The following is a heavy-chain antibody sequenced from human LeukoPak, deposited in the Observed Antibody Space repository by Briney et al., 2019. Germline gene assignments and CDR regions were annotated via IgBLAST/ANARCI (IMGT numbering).Heavy chain of an antibody. D-gene: IGHD3-3*01. Sequence: PSETLSLTCTVSGYSISNGYYWGWIRQPPGKGREWVGSIYHRGSTYYNPSLRSRVTISLDRSKTKFSLKLPSVTAADTAVYFCARGAEYYAIWRGYAGYSDYWGQGISVTVSS. J-gene: IGHJ4*02. CDR1: GYSISNGYY. CDR2: IYHRGST. V-gene: IGHV4-38-2*02. CDR3: ARGAEYYAIWRGYAGYSDY.